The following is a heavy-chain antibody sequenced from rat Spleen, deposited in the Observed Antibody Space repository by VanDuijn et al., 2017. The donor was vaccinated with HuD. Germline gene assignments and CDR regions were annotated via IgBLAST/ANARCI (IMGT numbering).Heavy chain of an antibody. V-gene: IGHV5-25*01. CDR1: GFTFRNLD. D-gene: IGHD4-3*01. Sequence: EVQLVESGGGLVQPGRSLKVSCAASGFTFRNLDMAWVRQAPTKGLEWVASISTSGVTYYRDSVKGRFTVPRENAKSTLYLLMDSLRSEDTATYYCARQDTSGYSNWFTYWGQGTLVTVSS. CDR2: ISTSGVT. J-gene: IGHJ3*01. CDR3: ARQDTSGYSNWFTY.